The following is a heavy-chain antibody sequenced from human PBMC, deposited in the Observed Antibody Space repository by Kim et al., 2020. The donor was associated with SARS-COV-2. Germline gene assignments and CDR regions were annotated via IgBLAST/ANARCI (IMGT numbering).Heavy chain of an antibody. CDR1: GDSIRNSNYY. Sequence: SETLSLTCTVSGDSIRNSNYYWGWIRQSPGKGPEWIGSIYYTASTYYNPSLHSRISMYLHSSKKQISLQMRSVTAADTAVYYCFKHNPFLIAAPYFHP. V-gene: IGHV4-39*01. D-gene: IGHD6-25*01. CDR2: IYYTAST. J-gene: IGHJ5*02. CDR3: FKHNPFLIAAPYFHP.